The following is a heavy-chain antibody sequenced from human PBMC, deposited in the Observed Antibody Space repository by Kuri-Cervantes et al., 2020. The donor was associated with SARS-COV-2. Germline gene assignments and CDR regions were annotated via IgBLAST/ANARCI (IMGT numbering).Heavy chain of an antibody. V-gene: IGHV3-23*01. CDR3: ARDYGVVVPAAHDAFDI. D-gene: IGHD2-2*01. CDR1: GFTFSSYA. Sequence: GESLRLSCAASGFTFSSYAMSWVRQAPGKGLEWVSAISGSGGSTYYADSVKGRFTISRDNSKNTLYLQMNSLRAEDTAVYYCARDYGVVVPAAHDAFDIWGQGTMVTVSS. CDR2: ISGSGGST. J-gene: IGHJ3*02.